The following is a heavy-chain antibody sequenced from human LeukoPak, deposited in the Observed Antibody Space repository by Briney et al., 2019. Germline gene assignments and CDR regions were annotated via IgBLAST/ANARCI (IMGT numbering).Heavy chain of an antibody. J-gene: IGHJ4*02. V-gene: IGHV3-11*04. CDR3: ARVDTAMVWGRYGRID. CDR1: GFTFSDYY. Sequence: GGSLRLSCAASGFTFSDYYMSWIRQAPGKGLEWVSYISSSGSTIYYADSVKGRFTISRDNAKNSLYLQMNSLRAEDTAVYYCARVDTAMVWGRYGRIDWGQGTLVTVSS. CDR2: ISSSGSTI. D-gene: IGHD5-18*01.